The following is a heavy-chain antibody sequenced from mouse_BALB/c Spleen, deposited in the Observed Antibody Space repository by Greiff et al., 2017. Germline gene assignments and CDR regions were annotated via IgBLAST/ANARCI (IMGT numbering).Heavy chain of an antibody. CDR1: GYTFTSYW. CDR3: TRWVYDYSLDY. J-gene: IGHJ2*01. D-gene: IGHD2-3*01. V-gene: IGHV1-69*02. Sequence: QVQLQQPGAELVRPGASVKLSCKASGYTFTSYWINWVKQRPGQGLEWIGNIYPSDSYTNYNQKFKDKATLTVDKSSSTAYMQLSSPTSEDSAVYYCTRWVYDYSLDYWGQGTTLTVSS. CDR2: IYPSDSYT.